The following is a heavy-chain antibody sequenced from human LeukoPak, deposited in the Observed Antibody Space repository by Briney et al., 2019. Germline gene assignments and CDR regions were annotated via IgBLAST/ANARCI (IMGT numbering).Heavy chain of an antibody. D-gene: IGHD1-1*01. J-gene: IGHJ5*02. V-gene: IGHV4-59*08. Sequence: SETLSLTCTVSGGSISNYYWTWLRQPPGKGLEWIGYIYYSGNTNYNPSLKSRVTISLDTSKNQFSLKLRSVTAADTAVYYCARRIPTTPNRFDPWGQGTLVSVSS. CDR2: IYYSGNT. CDR1: GGSISNYY. CDR3: ARRIPTTPNRFDP.